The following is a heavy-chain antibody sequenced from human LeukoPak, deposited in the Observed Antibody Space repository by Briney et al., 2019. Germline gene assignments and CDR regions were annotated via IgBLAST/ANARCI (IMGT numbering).Heavy chain of an antibody. CDR2: ISGSGGNT. Sequence: GGSLRLSCAASGFAFSTYAMNWVRQAPGKGLEWVSAISGSGGNTFYADSVKGRFTISRDNSKDTLYLQVNSLRAEDTALYYCATGMDNYDSSGYYSYFQHWGQGTLVTVSS. V-gene: IGHV3-23*01. CDR3: ATGMDNYDSSGYYSYFQH. D-gene: IGHD3-22*01. CDR1: GFAFSTYA. J-gene: IGHJ1*01.